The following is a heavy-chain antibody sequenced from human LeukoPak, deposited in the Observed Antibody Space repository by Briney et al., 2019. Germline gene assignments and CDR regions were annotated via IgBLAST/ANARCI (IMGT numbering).Heavy chain of an antibody. CDR1: GGSISSSSYY. CDR2: IYYSGST. V-gene: IGHV4-39*01. J-gene: IGHJ5*02. Sequence: PSETLSLTCTVSGGSISSSSYYWGWIRQPPGKGLEWIGSIYYSGSTYYNPSLKSRVTISVDTSKNQFSLKLSSVTAADTAVYYCARYAAAGQATNWFDPWGQGTLVTVSS. D-gene: IGHD6-13*01. CDR3: ARYAAAGQATNWFDP.